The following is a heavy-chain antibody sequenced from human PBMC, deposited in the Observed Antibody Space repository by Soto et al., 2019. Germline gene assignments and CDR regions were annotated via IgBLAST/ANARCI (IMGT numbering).Heavy chain of an antibody. D-gene: IGHD1-7*01. V-gene: IGHV3-30-3*01. CDR1: GFTLSSYA. J-gene: IGHJ4*02. CDR2: ISYDGSNK. CDR3: ARDGVTESTGCFGY. Sequence: PGGSLRLSCAASGFTLSSYAMHWIRQAPGKGLEWVAVISYDGSNKYYADSVKGRFTISRDNSKNTLYLQMNSLRAEDTAVYYCARDGVTESTGCFGYRGQGTLFTASS.